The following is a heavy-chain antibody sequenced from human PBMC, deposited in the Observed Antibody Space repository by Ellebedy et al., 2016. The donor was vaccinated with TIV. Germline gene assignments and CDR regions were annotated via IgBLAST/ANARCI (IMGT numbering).Heavy chain of an antibody. CDR1: GFTFSDYY. J-gene: IGHJ4*02. V-gene: IGHV3-11*04. Sequence: GESLKISCAASGFTFSDYYMSWIRQAPGKGLEWVSYITSSGSTIYYADSVKGRFTISRDNAKNSLYLQMNSLRAEDTAVYYCAREYGVVNNFDFWGQGALVTVSS. D-gene: IGHD3-3*01. CDR2: ITSSGSTI. CDR3: AREYGVVNNFDF.